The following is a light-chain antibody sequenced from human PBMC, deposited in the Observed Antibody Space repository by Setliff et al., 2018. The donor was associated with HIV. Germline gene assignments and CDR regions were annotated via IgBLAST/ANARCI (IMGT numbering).Light chain of an antibody. J-gene: IGLJ1*01. Sequence: SVLAQPASVSGSPGHSITISCTGTSSDIGEYDYVSWYQQHPGKAPKLILYAVTYRPSGVSNRFSGSKSGNTASLTISGLQAEDEADYYCSSHRDTHTLEVFGTGTKVTV. CDR3: SSHRDTHTLEV. CDR2: AVT. CDR1: SSDIGEYDY. V-gene: IGLV2-14*03.